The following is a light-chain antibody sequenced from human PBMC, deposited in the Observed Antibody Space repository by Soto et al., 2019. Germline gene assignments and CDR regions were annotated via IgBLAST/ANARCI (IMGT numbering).Light chain of an antibody. CDR3: QQYYSTPLT. V-gene: IGKV4-1*01. J-gene: IGKJ4*01. Sequence: DIVMTQSTASLAVCLGERATINCKSSQSVLYSSNNKNYLAWYQQKPGQPPKLLIYWASTRESGVPDRFSGSGSGTDFTLTISSLQAEDVAVYYCQQYYSTPLTFGGGTKVDI. CDR2: WAS. CDR1: QSVLYSSNNKNY.